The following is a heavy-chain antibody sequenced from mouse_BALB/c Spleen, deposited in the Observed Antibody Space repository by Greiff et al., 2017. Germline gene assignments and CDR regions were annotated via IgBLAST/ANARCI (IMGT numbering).Heavy chain of an antibody. Sequence: VQLQQSGPELVKPGASVKMSCKASGYTFTSYVMHWVKQKPGQGLEWIGYINPYNDGTKYNEKFKGKATLTSDKSSSTAYMELSSLTSEDSAVYYCARSFTTVVADYWGQGTTLTVSS. CDR3: ARSFTTVVADY. D-gene: IGHD1-1*01. J-gene: IGHJ2*01. CDR2: INPYNDGT. CDR1: GYTFTSYV. V-gene: IGHV1-14*01.